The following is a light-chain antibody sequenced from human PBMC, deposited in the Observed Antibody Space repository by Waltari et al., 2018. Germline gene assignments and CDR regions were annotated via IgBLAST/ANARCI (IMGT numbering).Light chain of an antibody. CDR2: AVT. V-gene: IGLV2-11*01. Sequence: QSALTQPHSVSGSPGQSVTISCTGTSRDVGYYNFFSWYPQHPGKAPKLMIYAVTKRPSGVPDRFSGSKSGNTASLTISGLQAEDEADYYCCSYAGNYIFIFATGTKVTVL. CDR3: CSYAGNYIFI. J-gene: IGLJ1*01. CDR1: SRDVGYYNF.